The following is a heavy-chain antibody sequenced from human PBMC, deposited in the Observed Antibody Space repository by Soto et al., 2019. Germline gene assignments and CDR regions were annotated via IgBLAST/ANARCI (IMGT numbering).Heavy chain of an antibody. V-gene: IGHV3-53*01. CDR3: ARDGSWELDAFDI. CDR1: GFTVSSNY. D-gene: IGHD1-26*01. Sequence: GGSLRLSCAASGFTVSSNYMSWVHQAPGKGLEWVSVIYSGGSTYYADSVKGRFTISRDNSKNTLYLQMNSLRAEDTAVYYCARDGSWELDAFDIWGQGTMVTVSS. J-gene: IGHJ3*02. CDR2: IYSGGST.